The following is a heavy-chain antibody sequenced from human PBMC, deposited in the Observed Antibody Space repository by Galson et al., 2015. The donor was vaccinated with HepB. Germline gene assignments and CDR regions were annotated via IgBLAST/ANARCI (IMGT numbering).Heavy chain of an antibody. Sequence: ETLSLTCTVSGGSISSSSYYWGWIRQPPGKGLEWIGSIYYSGSTYYNPSLKSRVTISVDTSKNQFSLKLSSVTAADTAVYYCARHTNNYDFWSGYYSGGFYYYGMDVWGQGTTVTVSS. CDR2: IYYSGST. CDR1: GGSISSSSYY. D-gene: IGHD3-3*01. CDR3: ARHTNNYDFWSGYYSGGFYYYGMDV. V-gene: IGHV4-39*01. J-gene: IGHJ6*02.